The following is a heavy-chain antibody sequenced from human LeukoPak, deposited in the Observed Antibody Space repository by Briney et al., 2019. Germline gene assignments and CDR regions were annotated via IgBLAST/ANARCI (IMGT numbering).Heavy chain of an antibody. CDR2: ISGSDGST. V-gene: IGHV3-23*01. D-gene: IGHD6-19*01. CDR1: GFTFDDYA. J-gene: IGHJ4*02. Sequence: GGSLRLSCAASGFTFDDYAMHWVRQAPGKGLEWVSGISGSDGSTYYADSVKGRFTISRDNSKNTLYLQMNSLRAEDTAVYYCALPKYSSGWWMLDYWGQGTLVTVSS. CDR3: ALPKYSSGWWMLDY.